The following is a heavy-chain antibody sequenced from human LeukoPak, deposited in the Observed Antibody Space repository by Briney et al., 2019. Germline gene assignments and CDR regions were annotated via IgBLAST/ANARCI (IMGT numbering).Heavy chain of an antibody. CDR1: GFTFSSYS. D-gene: IGHD3-10*01. Sequence: GGSLRLSCAASGFTFSSYSMNWVRQAPGKGLEWVSSISSSSSYIYYADSVKGRFTISRDNAKNSLYLQMNSLRAEDAAVYYCARGSPYFYGTDLDYWGQGTLVTVSS. CDR2: ISSSSSYI. CDR3: ARGSPYFYGTDLDY. J-gene: IGHJ4*02. V-gene: IGHV3-21*01.